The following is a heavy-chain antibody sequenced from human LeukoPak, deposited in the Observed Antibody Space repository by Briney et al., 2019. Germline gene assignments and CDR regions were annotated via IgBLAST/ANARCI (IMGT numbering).Heavy chain of an antibody. CDR2: MYHSGST. CDR1: GYSISSGYY. D-gene: IGHD3-10*02. Sequence: PSETLSLTCTVSGYSISSGYYWGWIRQPPGKGLEWIGSMYHSGSTYYNPSLKSRVTISVDTSKNQFSLKLSSVTAADTAVYYCARDRVSFYYVDTYIPVGFDFWGQGTLVTVSS. J-gene: IGHJ4*02. V-gene: IGHV4-38-2*02. CDR3: ARDRVSFYYVDTYIPVGFDF.